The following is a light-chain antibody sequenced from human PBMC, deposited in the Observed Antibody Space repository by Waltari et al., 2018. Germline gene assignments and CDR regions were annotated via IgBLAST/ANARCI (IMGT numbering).Light chain of an antibody. CDR2: DAS. CDR1: QTVITD. J-gene: IGKJ5*01. Sequence: EIVLTQSPATLSLSPGERATLSCRASQTVITDLAWYQQKPGQAPRLLIYDASNRATGVPARFSGSGSGTDFTLTISSLEPEDFAFYYCQQRYKWPPITFGQGTRLEIK. CDR3: QQRYKWPPIT. V-gene: IGKV3-11*01.